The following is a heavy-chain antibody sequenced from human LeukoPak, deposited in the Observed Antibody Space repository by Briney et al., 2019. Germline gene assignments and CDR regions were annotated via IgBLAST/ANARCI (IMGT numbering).Heavy chain of an antibody. Sequence: RESGPALVEPTQTLTLTCTFSGFSLNTSGMCVTWIRQPPGKALEWLARIDWDDDKYYSPSLKTRLTISKDTSKNQVVLTMTNMDPVDTATYYCARIDCGDSNWFDPWGQGTLVTVSS. V-gene: IGHV2-70*11. CDR1: GFSLNTSGMC. CDR3: ARIDCGDSNWFDP. J-gene: IGHJ5*02. D-gene: IGHD4-17*01. CDR2: IDWDDDK.